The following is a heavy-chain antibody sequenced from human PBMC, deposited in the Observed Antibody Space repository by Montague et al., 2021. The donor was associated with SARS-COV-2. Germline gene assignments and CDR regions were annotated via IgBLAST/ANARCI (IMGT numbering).Heavy chain of an antibody. J-gene: IGHJ3*02. CDR3: ARQIPLRTHIVVVTALLGGAFDI. Sequence: SETLSLTCTVSAGSINNHYWSWIRQTPGKELEWIAYVYFSGTASYNPSLKSRVTISVDTSRNQFSLQLTSVTAADTAVYYCARQIPLRTHIVVVTALLGGAFDIWGQGTMVTVSS. CDR1: AGSINNHY. CDR2: VYFSGTA. V-gene: IGHV4-59*08. D-gene: IGHD2-21*02.